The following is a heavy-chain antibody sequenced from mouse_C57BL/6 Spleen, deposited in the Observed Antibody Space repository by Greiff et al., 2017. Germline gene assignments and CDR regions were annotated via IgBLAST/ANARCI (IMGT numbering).Heavy chain of an antibody. CDR3: ARNGEDYAMDY. J-gene: IGHJ4*01. V-gene: IGHV5-17*01. CDR1: GFTFSDYG. CDR2: ISSGSSTI. Sequence: EVHLVESGGGLVKPGGSLKLSCAASGFTFSDYGMHWVRQAPEKGLEWVAYISSGSSTIYYADTVKGRFTISRDNAKNTLFLQMTSLGSEDTAMYYCARNGEDYAMDYWGQGTSVTVSS.